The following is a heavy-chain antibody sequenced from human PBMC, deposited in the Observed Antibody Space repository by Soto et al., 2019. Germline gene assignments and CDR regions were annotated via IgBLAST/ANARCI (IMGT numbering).Heavy chain of an antibody. CDR3: ARVGLRWIGENDAFDI. J-gene: IGHJ3*02. CDR1: GGSISSYY. CDR2: IYYSGST. V-gene: IGHV4-59*01. D-gene: IGHD3-10*01. Sequence: SQTLSLTCTVSGGSISSYYWSWIRQPPGKGLEWIGYIYYSGSTNYNPSLKSRVTISVGTSKNQVSLKLSSVTAADTAVYYCARVGLRWIGENDAFDIWDQETMVAASS.